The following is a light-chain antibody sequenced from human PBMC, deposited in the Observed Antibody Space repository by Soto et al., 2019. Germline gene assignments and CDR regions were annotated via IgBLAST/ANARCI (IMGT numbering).Light chain of an antibody. CDR2: GVS. CDR1: QSVRSDY. V-gene: IGKV3-20*01. CDR3: QQYGNSPLT. J-gene: IGKJ4*01. Sequence: PGQRATLSCRASQSVRSDYFAWYQQKPGQAPRVIIFGVSTRATGVPDRFSGSGSGTDFTLTTSRLEPEDFALYYCQQYGNSPLTFGGGTKVDIK.